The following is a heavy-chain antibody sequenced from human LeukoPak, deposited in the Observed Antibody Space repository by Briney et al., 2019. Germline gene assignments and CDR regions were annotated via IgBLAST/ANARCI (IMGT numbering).Heavy chain of an antibody. CDR2: IYYSGST. J-gene: IGHJ5*02. CDR1: GGSISSGDNY. V-gene: IGHV4-30-4*08. D-gene: IGHD2/OR15-2a*01. CDR3: ARTTWPTNRFDP. Sequence: KPSQTLSLTCTVSGGSISSGDNYWSWIRQPPGKGLEWIGYIYYSGSTYYNPSLKSRVTISVDTSKNQFSLKMSSVTAADTAVYYCARTTWPTNRFDPWGQGTLVTVSS.